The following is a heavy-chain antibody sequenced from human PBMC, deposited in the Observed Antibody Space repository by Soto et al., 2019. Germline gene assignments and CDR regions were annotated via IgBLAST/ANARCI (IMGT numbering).Heavy chain of an antibody. CDR2: IRNKANTYAT. Sequence: ESLLLSCAASGFTFSGSAMHWVRQAAGKGLEWVGRIRNKANTYATAYAASVKGRFTISRDDSKNTAYLQMNSLKTEDTAVYYCSSFMVGATPYWGQGTLVTVSS. CDR3: SSFMVGATPY. V-gene: IGHV3-73*01. D-gene: IGHD1-26*01. CDR1: GFTFSGSA. J-gene: IGHJ4*02.